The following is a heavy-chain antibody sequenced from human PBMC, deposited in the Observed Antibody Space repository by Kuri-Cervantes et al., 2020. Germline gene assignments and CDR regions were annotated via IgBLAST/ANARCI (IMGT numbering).Heavy chain of an antibody. Sequence: SETLSLTCAVSGGSISSGGYYWSWIRQHPGKGLEWIGEIYHSGSTNYNPSLKSRVTISVDKSKNQFSLKLSSVTAADTAVYYCARRPPESAFDYWGQGTLVTVSS. CDR3: ARRPPESAFDY. J-gene: IGHJ4*02. V-gene: IGHV4-30-2*01. CDR2: IYHSGST. CDR1: GGSISSGGYY.